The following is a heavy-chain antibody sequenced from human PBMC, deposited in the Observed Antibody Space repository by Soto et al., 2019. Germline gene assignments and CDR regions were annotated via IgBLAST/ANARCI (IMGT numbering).Heavy chain of an antibody. V-gene: IGHV3-23*01. CDR2: ISGSGGST. CDR1: GFTFSSYA. CDR3: AKAGDRSSSWYGLGPTHDYYYYGMDV. D-gene: IGHD6-13*01. J-gene: IGHJ6*02. Sequence: GGSLRLSCAASGFTFSSYAMSWVRQAPGKGLEWVSAISGSGGSTYYADSVKGRFTISRDNSKNTLYLQMNSLRAEDTAVYYCAKAGDRSSSWYGLGPTHDYYYYGMDVWGQGTTVTVSS.